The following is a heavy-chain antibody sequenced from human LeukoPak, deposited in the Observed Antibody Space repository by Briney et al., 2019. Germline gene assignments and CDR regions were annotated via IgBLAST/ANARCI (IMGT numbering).Heavy chain of an antibody. CDR2: IKQDGSEK. CDR3: ASCDSSGYYDRFDY. J-gene: IGHJ4*02. Sequence: PGGSLRLSCAASGFTFSSYWMSWVRQAPGKGLEWVANIKQDGSEKYYVDSVKGRFTISRDNAKNSLYLQMNSLRAEDTAVYYCASCDSSGYYDRFDYWGQGTLVTVSS. D-gene: IGHD3-22*01. V-gene: IGHV3-7*01. CDR1: GFTFSSYW.